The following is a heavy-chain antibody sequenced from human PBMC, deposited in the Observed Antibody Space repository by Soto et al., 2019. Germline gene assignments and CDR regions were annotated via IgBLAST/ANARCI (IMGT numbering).Heavy chain of an antibody. D-gene: IGHD6-13*01. CDR2: INAGNGNT. V-gene: IGHV1-3*01. J-gene: IGHJ6*03. Sequence: ASVKVSCKASGYTFTSYAMHWVRQAPGQRLEWMGWINAGNGNTKYSQKFQGRVTITRDTSASTAYMELSSLRSEDTAVYYCARLYISSSSHLYYMDVWGKGTTVTVSS. CDR3: ARLYISSSSHLYYMDV. CDR1: GYTFTSYA.